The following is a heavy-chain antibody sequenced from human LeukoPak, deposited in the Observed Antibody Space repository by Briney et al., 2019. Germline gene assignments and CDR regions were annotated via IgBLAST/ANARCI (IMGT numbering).Heavy chain of an antibody. V-gene: IGHV3-23*01. CDR2: VSGSGAST. D-gene: IGHD3-22*01. CDR1: GFTFSSYA. CDR3: AKETASGYGAFDI. Sequence: GGSLRLSCAASGFTFSSYAMSWVRQAPGKGLEWVSGVSGSGASTYYPDSVKGRFTISSDNSKNTLYLQMNSLRAEDTAVYYCAKETASGYGAFDIWGQGTMVTVSS. J-gene: IGHJ3*02.